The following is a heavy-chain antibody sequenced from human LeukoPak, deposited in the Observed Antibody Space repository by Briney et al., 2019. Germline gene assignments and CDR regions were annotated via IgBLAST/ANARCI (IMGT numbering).Heavy chain of an antibody. Sequence: GGSLRLSCAASGFTFDDYAMHWVRQAPGKGLEWVSGISWNSGSIGYADSVKGRFTISRDNAKNSLYLQMNSLGAEDTALYYCAKDFDSSGYEVDYWGQGTLVTVSS. D-gene: IGHD3-22*01. J-gene: IGHJ4*02. CDR1: GFTFDDYA. V-gene: IGHV3-9*01. CDR3: AKDFDSSGYEVDY. CDR2: ISWNSGSI.